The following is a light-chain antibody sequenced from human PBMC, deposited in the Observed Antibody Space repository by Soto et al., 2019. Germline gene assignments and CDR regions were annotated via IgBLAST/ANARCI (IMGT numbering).Light chain of an antibody. J-gene: IGLJ1*01. CDR1: SSHIGSNT. CDR2: SNN. CDR3: AAWDDSLNGYV. V-gene: IGLV1-44*01. Sequence: QSVLTQPPSASGTPGQRVIISCSGSSSHIGSNTVNWYQQLPGTAPKLLIYSNNQRPSGVPDRFSGSAAGTSASLAISGLQSEDEADYYCAAWDDSLNGYVFGPGTKVTVL.